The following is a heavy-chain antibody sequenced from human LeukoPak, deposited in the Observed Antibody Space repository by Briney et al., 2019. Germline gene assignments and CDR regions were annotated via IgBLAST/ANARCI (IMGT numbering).Heavy chain of an antibody. J-gene: IGHJ2*01. D-gene: IGHD4-17*01. CDR1: VGSISRYY. Sequence: SETLSLTCIVSVGSISRYYWSWIRQPPGTELEWIGDIYYNGSTNYNPSLKSRITISVDTSKNQFSLKLNSVTAADTAVYYCARANNYVDFELRGFRYFELWGRGSLVTVSS. V-gene: IGHV4-59*08. CDR3: ARANNYVDFELRGFRYFEL. CDR2: IYYNGST.